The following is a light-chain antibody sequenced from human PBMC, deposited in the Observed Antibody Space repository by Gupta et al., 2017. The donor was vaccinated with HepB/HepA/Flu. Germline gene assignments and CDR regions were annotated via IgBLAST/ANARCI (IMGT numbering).Light chain of an antibody. CDR3: ETWEINTHGGV. Sequence: QPVLTQSSSASASLGSPVKLTCTLSSGHSSYIIAWHQQQPGKAPRYVRKLEGSGSYNKGSGVPDRFSGSSSGADSYITIATLQSEDEADYYCETWEINTHGGVFGGGTKLTVL. J-gene: IGLJ2*01. CDR1: SGHSSYI. CDR2: LEGSGSY. V-gene: IGLV4-60*03.